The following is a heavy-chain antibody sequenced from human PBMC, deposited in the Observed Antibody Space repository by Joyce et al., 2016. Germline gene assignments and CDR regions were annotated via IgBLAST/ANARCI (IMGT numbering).Heavy chain of an antibody. V-gene: IGHV3-30*01. CDR3: ARSPSNSWHTFDS. Sequence: QVQLGESGGGVAQPGRSLRLSCAASGFTFNSYAMQWVRQTPGTVLEWVAVRTPDGSKKFYSDAVKDRFIISRDNSNKMVFVQMNSLRVEDTGVYYCARSPSNSWHTFDSWGQGTLVSVSS. CDR2: RTPDGSKK. D-gene: IGHD2-2*01. CDR1: GFTFNSYA. J-gene: IGHJ4*02.